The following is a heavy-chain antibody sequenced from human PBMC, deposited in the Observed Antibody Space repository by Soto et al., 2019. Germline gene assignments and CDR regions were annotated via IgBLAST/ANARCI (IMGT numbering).Heavy chain of an antibody. J-gene: IGHJ4*02. Sequence: LRLSCAASGFTFSSYGMHWVRQAPGKGLERVAVISYDGSNKYYADSVKGRFTISRDNSKNTLYLQMNSLRAEDTAVYYCAKDLRDSSGWYKFDYWGQGTLVTVS. D-gene: IGHD6-19*01. CDR2: ISYDGSNK. V-gene: IGHV3-30*18. CDR1: GFTFSSYG. CDR3: AKDLRDSSGWYKFDY.